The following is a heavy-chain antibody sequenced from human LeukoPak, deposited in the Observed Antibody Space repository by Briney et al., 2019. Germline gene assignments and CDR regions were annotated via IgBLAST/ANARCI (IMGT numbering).Heavy chain of an antibody. D-gene: IGHD1-26*01. CDR1: GYTFTGYY. V-gene: IGHV1-2*02. J-gene: IGHJ3*02. CDR3: ARVGGGVGAADAFDI. Sequence: ASVKVSCKASGYTFTGYYMHWVRQAPGQGLEWMGWINPNSGGTNYAQKFQGRVTMTRDTSISTAYMELSRLRSDDTAVYYCARVGGGVGAADAFDIWGQGTMVTVSS. CDR2: INPNSGGT.